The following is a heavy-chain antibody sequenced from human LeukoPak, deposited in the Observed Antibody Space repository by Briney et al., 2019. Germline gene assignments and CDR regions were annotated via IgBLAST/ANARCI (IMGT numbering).Heavy chain of an antibody. Sequence: GGSLRLSCAASGFIFSNYVMSWVRQAPGKGLEWVSGIGASGGTTYYVDSVKGRFTISRDNSNNTLYLQMNSLRAEDTAVYYCAQHMFSPSHPFDYWGQGALVTVSS. CDR1: GFIFSNYV. CDR3: AQHMFSPSHPFDY. D-gene: IGHD3-10*02. J-gene: IGHJ4*02. V-gene: IGHV3-23*01. CDR2: IGASGGTT.